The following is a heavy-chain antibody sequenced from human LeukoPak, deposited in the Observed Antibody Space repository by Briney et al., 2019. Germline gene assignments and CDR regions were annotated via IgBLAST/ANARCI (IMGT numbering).Heavy chain of an antibody. V-gene: IGHV5-51*01. D-gene: IGHD3-22*01. J-gene: IGHJ3*01. Sequence: GESLKISCKGSGYKFNAYWIAWVRQMPGKGLEWMGIIYPDDSDTRYSPSFQGQVTISADKSASIAYLQWSSLKASDTAMYYCARPNITSYYDSRGYDAFDVWGQGTMVIVSS. CDR1: GYKFNAYW. CDR3: ARPNITSYYDSRGYDAFDV. CDR2: IYPDDSDT.